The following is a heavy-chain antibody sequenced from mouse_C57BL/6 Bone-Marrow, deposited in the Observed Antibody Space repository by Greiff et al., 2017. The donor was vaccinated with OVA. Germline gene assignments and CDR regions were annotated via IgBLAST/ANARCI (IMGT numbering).Heavy chain of an antibody. CDR2: IDPENGDT. V-gene: IGHV14-4*01. J-gene: IGHJ4*01. D-gene: IGHD2-1*01. CDR3: TTYLLRDY. CDR1: GFNIKDDY. Sequence: EVQLQESGAELVRPGASVKLSCTASGFNIKDDYMHWVKQRPEKGLEWIGWIDPENGDTEYATKFQGKATITAETSSNTASLKLRSLTSEDTAVYYCTTYLLRDYWGQGTSVTVSS.